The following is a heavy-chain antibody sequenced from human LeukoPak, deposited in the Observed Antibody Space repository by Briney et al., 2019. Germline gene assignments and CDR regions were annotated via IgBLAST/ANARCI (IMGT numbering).Heavy chain of an antibody. CDR1: GFTFSSYG. D-gene: IGHD1-26*01. V-gene: IGHV3-33*01. Sequence: GRSLRLSCAASGFTFSSYGMHWVRQAPGKGLEWVAVIWYDGSNKYYADSVKGRFTISRDNSKNTLYPQMNSLRAEDTAVYYCARAELWDFWGQGTLVTVPS. CDR2: IWYDGSNK. CDR3: ARAELWDF. J-gene: IGHJ4*02.